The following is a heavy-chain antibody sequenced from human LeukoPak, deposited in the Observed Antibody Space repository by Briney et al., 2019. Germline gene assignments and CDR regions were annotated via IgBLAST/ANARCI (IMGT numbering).Heavy chain of an antibody. Sequence: SETLSLTCTVSGGSISSYYWSWIRQPAGKGLEWIGRIYTSGSTNYNPSLKSRVTISVDTSKNQFSLKLSSVTAADTAVYYCARDATYYYGSGSYAWFDPWGQGTLVTVSS. CDR2: IYTSGST. CDR1: GGSISSYY. CDR3: ARDATYYYGSGSYAWFDP. V-gene: IGHV4-4*07. D-gene: IGHD3-10*01. J-gene: IGHJ5*02.